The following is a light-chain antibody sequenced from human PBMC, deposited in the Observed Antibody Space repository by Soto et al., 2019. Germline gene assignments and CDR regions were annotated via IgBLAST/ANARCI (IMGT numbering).Light chain of an antibody. CDR3: QQYNNWPPKPYT. CDR2: GAS. V-gene: IGKV3-15*01. J-gene: IGKJ2*01. CDR1: QSVSSN. Sequence: EIVMTQSPATLSVSPGERATLSCRASQSVSSNLAWYQHKPGQAPRLLIYGASTRATGIPARFSASGSGTEFSLTISSLQSEDFAVYYGQQYNNWPPKPYTFGQGTKLEIK.